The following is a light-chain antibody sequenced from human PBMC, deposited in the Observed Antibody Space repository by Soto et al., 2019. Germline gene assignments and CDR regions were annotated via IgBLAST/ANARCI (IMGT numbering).Light chain of an antibody. CDR2: EAS. Sequence: DIRMTQYPSSLSASVGDRVTITCQASQDISNFLNWYQQKPGKAPKLLIFEASNVETGVPSRFIGSGSGTDFTFTISGLQPEDIASYYCQQYNGLPYTFGQGTKLEI. CDR1: QDISNF. J-gene: IGKJ2*01. V-gene: IGKV1-33*01. CDR3: QQYNGLPYT.